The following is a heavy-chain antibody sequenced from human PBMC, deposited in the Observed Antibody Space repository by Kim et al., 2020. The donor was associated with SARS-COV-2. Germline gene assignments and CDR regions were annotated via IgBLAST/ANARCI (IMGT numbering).Heavy chain of an antibody. CDR1: GGSISSYY. CDR2: IYYSGST. J-gene: IGHJ2*01. Sequence: SETLSLTCTVSGGSISSYYWSWIRQPPGKGLEWIGYIYYSGSTNYNPSLKSRVTISVDTSKNQFSLKLSSVTAADTAVYYCARIPKWVYYDSSGYYYDWYFDLWGRGTLVTVSS. V-gene: IGHV4-59*01. CDR3: ARIPKWVYYDSSGYYYDWYFDL. D-gene: IGHD3-22*01.